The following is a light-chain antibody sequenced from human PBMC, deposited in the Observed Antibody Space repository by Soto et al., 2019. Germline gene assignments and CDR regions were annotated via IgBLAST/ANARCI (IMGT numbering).Light chain of an antibody. Sequence: QSVLTQPASVSGSPGQSITISCTGTSSGVGVYKYVSWYQHHPGKAPKLMIYEVSNRPSGVSNRFSGSKSGNTASLTISGVQAEDEAHYYCTSYTSSSTLLFGGGTKVTV. CDR2: EVS. J-gene: IGLJ2*01. V-gene: IGLV2-14*01. CDR3: TSYTSSSTLL. CDR1: SSGVGVYKY.